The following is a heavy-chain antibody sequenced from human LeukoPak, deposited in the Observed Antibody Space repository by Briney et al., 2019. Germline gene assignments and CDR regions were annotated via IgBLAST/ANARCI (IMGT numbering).Heavy chain of an antibody. CDR3: AKARDGSNLVAFDY. J-gene: IGHJ4*02. CDR2: SSGSGTST. V-gene: IGHV3-23*01. CDR1: TLTFSTYA. D-gene: IGHD5-24*01. Sequence: PGGSLRLSCAASTLTFSTYAMNWVRQAPGKGLEWVSGSSGSGTSTYYADSVRGRFTISRDNSKNTLYLQMNSLRAEDTAVYYCAKARDGSNLVAFDYWGQGTPVTVSS.